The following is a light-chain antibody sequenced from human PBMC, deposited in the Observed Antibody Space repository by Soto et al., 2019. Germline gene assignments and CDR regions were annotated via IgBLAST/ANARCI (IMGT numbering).Light chain of an antibody. Sequence: IVMTQSPDSLAVSLRERATTNCKSSQRGLYSSNNKNYLAWYQQKPGQPPKLLIYWASTRESGVPDRFSGSGSGTDFTLTISSLQAEDVAVYYCQQYYSTPPWTFGQGTKVDI. CDR1: QRGLYSSNNKNY. J-gene: IGKJ1*01. CDR2: WAS. V-gene: IGKV4-1*01. CDR3: QQYYSTPPWT.